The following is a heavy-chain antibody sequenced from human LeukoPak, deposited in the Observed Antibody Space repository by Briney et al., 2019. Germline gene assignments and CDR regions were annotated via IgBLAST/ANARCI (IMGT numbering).Heavy chain of an antibody. CDR2: ISSSSGNI. CDR1: GFTISTYS. V-gene: IGHV3-21*01. Sequence: AGTLSLSCAASGFTISTYSRSWVRQAPGKGLEWVSSISSSSGNIYYADSVKGRFTISRDNANNSLYLQMNSLSAEDTAVYYCARDGAVAGTYHYYMDVWGKGTTVTVSS. J-gene: IGHJ6*03. D-gene: IGHD6-19*01. CDR3: ARDGAVAGTYHYYMDV.